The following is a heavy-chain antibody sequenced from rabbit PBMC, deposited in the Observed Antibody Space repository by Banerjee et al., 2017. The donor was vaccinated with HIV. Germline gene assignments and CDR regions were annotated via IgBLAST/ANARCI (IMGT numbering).Heavy chain of an antibody. D-gene: IGHD2-1*01. CDR1: GFSFSRGYD. Sequence: QEQLVASGGDLVKPGASLTLTCTASGFSFSRGYDMCWVRQAPGKGLEWIACIDASSGGGPVYATWAKGRFTISKTSSTTVTLQMTSLTAADTATYFCARPYGGRAGFYFDLWGPGTLVTVS. J-gene: IGHJ4*01. CDR3: ARPYGGRAGFYFDL. CDR2: IDASSGGGP. V-gene: IGHV1S45*01.